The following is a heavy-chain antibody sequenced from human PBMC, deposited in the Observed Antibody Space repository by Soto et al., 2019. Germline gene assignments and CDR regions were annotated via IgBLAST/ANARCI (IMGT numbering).Heavy chain of an antibody. J-gene: IGHJ6*02. CDR2: IVPIFGTP. D-gene: IGHD3-3*01. CDR3: ARGGRFLEWLLLV. CDR1: GYTFTSYA. V-gene: IGHV1-69*13. Sequence: SVKVSCKASGYTFTSYAMHWVRQAPGQRLEWMGGIVPIFGTPNYAQKFQGRVTITADESTSTAYMELSGLRSEDTAVYYCARGGRFLEWLLLVWGQGTTVTVSS.